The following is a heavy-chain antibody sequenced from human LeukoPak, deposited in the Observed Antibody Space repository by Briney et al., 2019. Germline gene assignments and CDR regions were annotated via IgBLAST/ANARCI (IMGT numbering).Heavy chain of an antibody. CDR2: IYPGGSDT. CDR3: ARRVTSRDGYNSAEYFQH. D-gene: IGHD5-24*01. CDR1: GYSFTSYW. V-gene: IGHV5-51*01. Sequence: GESLKISCKGSGYSFTSYWIGWVRQMPGKGLEWMGIIYPGGSDTRYSPSFQGQVTISADKSISTAYLQRSSLKASDTAMYYCARRVTSRDGYNSAEYFQHWGQGTLVTVSS. J-gene: IGHJ1*01.